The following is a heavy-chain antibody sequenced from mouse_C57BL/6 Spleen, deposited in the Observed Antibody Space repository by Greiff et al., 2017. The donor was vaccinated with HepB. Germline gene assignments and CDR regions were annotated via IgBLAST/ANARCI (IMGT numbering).Heavy chain of an antibody. CDR2: ISDGGSYT. CDR1: GFTFSSYA. D-gene: IGHD2-5*01. Sequence: EVKLVESGGGLVKPGGSLKLSCAASGFTFSSYAMSWVRQTPEKRLEWVATISDGGSYTYYPDNVKGRFTISRDNAKNNLYLQMSHLKSEDTAMYYCAREGGYSNYKYFDVWGTGTTATVSS. J-gene: IGHJ1*03. V-gene: IGHV5-4*01. CDR3: AREGGYSNYKYFDV.